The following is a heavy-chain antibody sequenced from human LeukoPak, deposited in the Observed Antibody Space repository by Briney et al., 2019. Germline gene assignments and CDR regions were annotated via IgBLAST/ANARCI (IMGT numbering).Heavy chain of an antibody. CDR2: INHSGST. Sequence: SETLSLTCTVSGYSISSGYYWSWIRQPPGKGLEWIGEINHSGSTNYNPSLKSRVTISVDTSKNQFSLKLSSVTAADTAVYYCARRGIGYDILTGYYYYFDYWGQGTLVTVSS. D-gene: IGHD3-9*01. J-gene: IGHJ4*02. V-gene: IGHV4-38-2*02. CDR1: GYSISSGYY. CDR3: ARRGIGYDILTGYYYYFDY.